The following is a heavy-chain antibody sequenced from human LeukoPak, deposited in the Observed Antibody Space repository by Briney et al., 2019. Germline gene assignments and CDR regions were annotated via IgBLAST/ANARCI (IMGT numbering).Heavy chain of an antibody. Sequence: GGSLRPSCVGSGFMFSSYAMSWVRQAPGKGLEWVSSISRSGGGSYYADSVKGRFTISRDNSKSTLYLQMNSLRAEDMAVYYCARASLNYDSSGYYSDLDYWGQGTLVTVSS. V-gene: IGHV3-23*01. J-gene: IGHJ4*02. CDR2: ISRSGGGS. CDR3: ARASLNYDSSGYYSDLDY. CDR1: GFMFSSYA. D-gene: IGHD3-22*01.